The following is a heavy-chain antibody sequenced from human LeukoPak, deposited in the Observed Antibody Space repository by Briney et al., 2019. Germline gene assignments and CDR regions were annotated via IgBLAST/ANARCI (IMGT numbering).Heavy chain of an antibody. CDR2: TNPNSGGT. V-gene: IGHV1-2*02. D-gene: IGHD3-22*01. CDR3: ARGYYYDSSGYYEHTFDY. Sequence: ASVKVSCKASGYTFTGYYMHWVRQAPGQGLEWMGWTNPNSGGTNYAQKFQGRVTMTRDTSISTAYMELSRLRSDDTAVYYCARGYYYDSSGYYEHTFDYWGQGTLVTVSS. CDR1: GYTFTGYY. J-gene: IGHJ4*02.